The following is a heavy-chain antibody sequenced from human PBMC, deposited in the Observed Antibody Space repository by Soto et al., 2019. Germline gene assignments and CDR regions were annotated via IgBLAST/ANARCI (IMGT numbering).Heavy chain of an antibody. J-gene: IGHJ3*02. Sequence: QVQLVQSGAEVKKPGASMKVSCKASGYTFTSYAIIWVRQAPGQGLEWMGWISAYNGNTNSAQKFQGRLTMTTDTSTSTAYMELRSLRSDDTAVYYCVRDFRFYDFLTDYQLDDAFDIWGQGTMVTVSS. CDR3: VRDFRFYDFLTDYQLDDAFDI. V-gene: IGHV1-18*01. D-gene: IGHD3-9*01. CDR1: GYTFTSYA. CDR2: ISAYNGNT.